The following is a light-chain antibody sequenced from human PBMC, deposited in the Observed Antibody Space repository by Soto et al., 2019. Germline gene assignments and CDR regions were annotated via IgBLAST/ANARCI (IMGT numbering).Light chain of an antibody. CDR3: CSFAGSNTYVV. CDR2: RVS. V-gene: IGLV2-11*01. J-gene: IGLJ2*01. CDR1: SSDVGHYNF. Sequence: QSALIQPRSVSGSPGQSVTISCTGTSSDVGHYNFVFWYQHHPGKAPKPMIYRVSQQPSGVPDRFSGSKSGNTASLTISGLQAEDEADYYCCSFAGSNTYVVFGGGTKLTVL.